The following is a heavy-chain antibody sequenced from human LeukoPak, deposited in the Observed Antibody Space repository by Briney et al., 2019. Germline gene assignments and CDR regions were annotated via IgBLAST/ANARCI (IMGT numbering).Heavy chain of an antibody. V-gene: IGHV5-51*01. CDR2: IYPGDSDT. CDR3: ARGHLYDYSTTSYYFDY. CDR1: GYTFASYW. J-gene: IGHJ4*02. Sequence: LGESLKISCKGSGYTFASYWIGWVRQMPGKGLEWMGIIYPGDSDTRYSPSFQGQVTISADKSISTAYLQWSSLKASDTAMYYCARGHLYDYSTTSYYFDYWGQGTLVTVSS. D-gene: IGHD5-12*01.